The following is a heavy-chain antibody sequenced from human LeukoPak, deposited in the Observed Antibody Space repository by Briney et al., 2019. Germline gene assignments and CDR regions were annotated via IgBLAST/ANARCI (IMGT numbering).Heavy chain of an antibody. D-gene: IGHD6-13*01. V-gene: IGHV3-33*01. CDR2: IWYDGSNK. CDR1: GFTFSSYD. CDR3: ARDSTDSSSWYEYRYYGMDV. Sequence: GRSLRLSCAASGFTFSSYDMHWVRQAPGKGLEWVAVIWYDGSNKYYADSVKGRFTISRDNSKNTLYLQMNSLRAEDTAVYYCARDSTDSSSWYEYRYYGMDVWGQGTTVTVSS. J-gene: IGHJ6*02.